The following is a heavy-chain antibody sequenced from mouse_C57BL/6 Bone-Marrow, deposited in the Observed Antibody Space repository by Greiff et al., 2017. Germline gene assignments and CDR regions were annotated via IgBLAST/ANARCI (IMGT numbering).Heavy chain of an antibody. J-gene: IGHJ3*01. CDR2: IDPENGDT. CDR1: GFNIKDAY. CDR3: TYSNPAWFAY. V-gene: IGHV14-4*01. Sequence: EVQLQQSGAELVRPGASVKLSCPASGFNIKDAYMHWVKQRPERGLDWIGWIDPENGDTEYASKFQGKATITADTSSNTAYLQLSSLTSEDTAVYYCTYSNPAWFAYWGQGTLVTVSA. D-gene: IGHD2-5*01.